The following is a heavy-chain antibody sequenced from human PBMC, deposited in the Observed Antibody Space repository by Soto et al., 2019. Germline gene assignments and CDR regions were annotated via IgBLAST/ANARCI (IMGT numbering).Heavy chain of an antibody. Sequence: EVQLVESGGGLVQPGGSLRLSCAASGFTFSDHYMDWVRQAPGKGLEWVGRSRNKANSYSTEYAASVKGRFTISRDESKNSLYRQMNSLKTEDTAVYYCARFSGSYTRGLDYWGQGPLVTVSS. CDR3: ARFSGSYTRGLDY. D-gene: IGHD1-26*01. CDR1: GFTFSDHY. CDR2: SRNKANSYST. V-gene: IGHV3-72*01. J-gene: IGHJ4*02.